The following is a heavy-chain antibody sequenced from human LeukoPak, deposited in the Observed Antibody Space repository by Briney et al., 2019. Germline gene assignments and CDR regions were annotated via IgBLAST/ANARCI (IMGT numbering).Heavy chain of an antibody. CDR3: ASVYSSSWYYFDY. J-gene: IGHJ4*02. D-gene: IGHD6-13*01. CDR2: IYHSGST. V-gene: IGHV4-30-2*01. Sequence: SETLSLTCTVSGGSISSGGYYWSWLRQPPGKGLEWIGYIYHSGSTYYNPSLKSRVTISVDRSKNQFSLKLSSVTAADTAVYYCASVYSSSWYYFDYWGQGTLVTVSS. CDR1: GGSISSGGYY.